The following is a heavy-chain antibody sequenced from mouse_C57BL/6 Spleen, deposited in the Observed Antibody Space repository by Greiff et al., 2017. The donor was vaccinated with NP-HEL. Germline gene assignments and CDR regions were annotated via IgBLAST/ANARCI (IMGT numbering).Heavy chain of an antibody. J-gene: IGHJ3*01. CDR3: AAHYYGSPWFAY. V-gene: IGHV1-55*01. Sequence: VQLQQSGAELVKPGASVKMSCKASGYTFTSYWITWVKQRPGQGLEWIGDIYPGSGSTNYNEKFKSKATLTVDTSSSTAYMQLSSLTSEDSAVYYCAAHYYGSPWFAYWGQGTLVTVSA. D-gene: IGHD1-1*01. CDR2: IYPGSGST. CDR1: GYTFTSYW.